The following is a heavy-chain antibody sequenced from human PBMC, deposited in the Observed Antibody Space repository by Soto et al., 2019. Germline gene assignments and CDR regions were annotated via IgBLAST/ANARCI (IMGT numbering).Heavy chain of an antibody. CDR1: GFTFSSYW. CDR3: ARDGLSERYYDSSGYYYYYYGMDV. V-gene: IGHV3-7*03. Sequence: PGGSLRLSCAASGFTFSSYWMSWVRQAPGKGLEWVANIKQDGSEKYYVVSVRGRFTIARDNAKNSLYLQMNSLRAEDTAVYYCARDGLSERYYDSSGYYYYYYGMDVWGQGTTVTVS. J-gene: IGHJ6*02. D-gene: IGHD3-22*01. CDR2: IKQDGSEK.